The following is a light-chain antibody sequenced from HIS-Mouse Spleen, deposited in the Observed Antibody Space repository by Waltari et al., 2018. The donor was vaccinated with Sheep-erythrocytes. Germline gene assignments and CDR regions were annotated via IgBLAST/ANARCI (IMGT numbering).Light chain of an antibody. CDR1: QGISSA. J-gene: IGKJ2*01. CDR3: QQFNSYLYT. CDR2: DPS. V-gene: IGKV1-13*02. Sequence: AIQLTQSPSSLSASVGDRVTITCRASQGISSALAWYQQKPGKAPKLLIYDPSSLERGGPSRFSGSGSGTDFTLTISSLQPEDFATYYCQQFNSYLYTFGQGTKLEIK.